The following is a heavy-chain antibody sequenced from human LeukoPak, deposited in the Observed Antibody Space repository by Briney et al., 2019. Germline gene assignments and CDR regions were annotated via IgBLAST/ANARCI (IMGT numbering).Heavy chain of an antibody. CDR1: GYTFTSYG. CDR2: ISANNGNT. D-gene: IGHD2-15*01. CDR3: ARDPPRCSGGSCYSGEYFQH. Sequence: ASVKVSCKASGYTFTSYGISWLRQAPGQGLEWLGWISANNGNTNYAQKLQGRVTMTTDTSTSTAYMELRSLRSDDTAVYYCARDPPRCSGGSCYSGEYFQHWGQGTLVTVSS. V-gene: IGHV1-18*01. J-gene: IGHJ1*01.